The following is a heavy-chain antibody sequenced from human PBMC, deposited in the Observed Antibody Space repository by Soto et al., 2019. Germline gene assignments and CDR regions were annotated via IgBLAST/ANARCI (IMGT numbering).Heavy chain of an antibody. CDR1: GGSISSSSYY. CDR3: ARQSMVRGLYGMDV. J-gene: IGHJ6*02. CDR2: IYYRGNT. V-gene: IGHV4-39*01. Sequence: PSETLSLTCTVSGGSISSSSYYWGWIRQPPGKGLEWIGSIYYRGNTYYNTSLKSRVTMFVDTSKNQFSLKLSSVTAADTAVYYCARQSMVRGLYGMDVWGQGTTVTVSS. D-gene: IGHD3-10*01.